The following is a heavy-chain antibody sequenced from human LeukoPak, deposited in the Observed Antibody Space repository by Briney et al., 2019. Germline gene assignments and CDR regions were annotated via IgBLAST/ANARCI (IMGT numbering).Heavy chain of an antibody. D-gene: IGHD6-19*01. Sequence: PSETLSLTCTVSGGSISSYYWSWIRQPPGKGLEWIGYIYYSGSTNYNPSLKSRVTISVDTSKNQFSLKLSSVTAADTAVYYCARDRWAGYSSGANWFDPWGQGTLVTVSS. CDR1: GGSISSYY. V-gene: IGHV4-59*01. J-gene: IGHJ5*02. CDR3: ARDRWAGYSSGANWFDP. CDR2: IYYSGST.